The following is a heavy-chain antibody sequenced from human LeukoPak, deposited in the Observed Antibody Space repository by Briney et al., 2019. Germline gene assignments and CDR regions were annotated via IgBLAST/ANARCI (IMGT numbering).Heavy chain of an antibody. CDR1: GFTFSSYS. V-gene: IGHV3-21*01. Sequence: PGGSLRLSCAASGFTFSSYSMNWVRQAPGKGLEWVSSISSSSSYIYYADSVKGRFTISRDNAKNSLYLQMSSLRAEDTAVYYCARDDSYYDSSGYHHGSDYWGQGTLVTVSS. D-gene: IGHD3-22*01. CDR3: ARDDSYYDSSGYHHGSDY. CDR2: ISSSSSYI. J-gene: IGHJ4*02.